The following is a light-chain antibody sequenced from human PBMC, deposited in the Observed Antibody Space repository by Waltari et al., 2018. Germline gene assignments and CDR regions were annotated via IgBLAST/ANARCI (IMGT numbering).Light chain of an antibody. Sequence: QSVLNQPPSASGTPGQRVTISCSGSTSPIGSTSVSWYQQVPGTAPKLLIYRNNQRPAGVPDRFSGSKSGTSASLAISGLRSEDEADYYCGTWDDSLSVWVFGGGTKLTVL. CDR3: GTWDDSLSVWV. V-gene: IGLV1-47*01. CDR2: RNN. CDR1: TSPIGSTS. J-gene: IGLJ3*02.